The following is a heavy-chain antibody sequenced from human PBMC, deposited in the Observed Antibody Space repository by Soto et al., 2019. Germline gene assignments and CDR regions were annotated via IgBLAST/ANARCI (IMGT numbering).Heavy chain of an antibody. CDR3: ARVTTWIQLWYWFDP. J-gene: IGHJ5*02. CDR2: ICSGGST. D-gene: IGHD5-18*01. CDR1: GFTVSSNY. V-gene: IGHV3-53*02. Sequence: EVQLVETGGGLIQPGGSLRLSCAASGFTVSSNYMSWVRQAPGKGLEWVSVICSGGSTYYADSVKGRFTISRDNSKNTLYLQMNSLRAEDTAVYYCARVTTWIQLWYWFDPWGQGTLVTVSS.